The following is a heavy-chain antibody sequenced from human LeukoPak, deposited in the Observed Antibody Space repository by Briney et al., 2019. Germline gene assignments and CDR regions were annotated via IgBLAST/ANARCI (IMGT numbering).Heavy chain of an antibody. J-gene: IGHJ4*02. CDR1: GFTFSSYS. Sequence: EGSLRLSCAASGFTFSSYSMNWVRQAPGKGLEWVSYISSSSSTIYYADSVKGRFTISRDNAKNSLYLQMNSLRAEDTAVYYCARGGTRGYSYGPNYWGQGTLVTVSS. CDR2: ISSSSSTI. D-gene: IGHD5-18*01. V-gene: IGHV3-48*04. CDR3: ARGGTRGYSYGPNY.